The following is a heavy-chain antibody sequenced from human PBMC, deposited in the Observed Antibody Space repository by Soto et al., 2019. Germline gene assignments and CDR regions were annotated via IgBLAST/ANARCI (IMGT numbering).Heavy chain of an antibody. V-gene: IGHV4-59*01. J-gene: IGHJ6*03. Sequence: SETLSLTCTVSGGSISSYYWSWIRQPPGKGLEWIGYIYYSGSTNYNPSLKSRVTISVDTSKNQFSLKLSSVTAADTAVCYCARDNSGTTPYYYYYMDVWGKGTTVTVSS. CDR3: ARDNSGTTPYYYYYMDV. CDR2: IYYSGST. D-gene: IGHD1-7*01. CDR1: GGSISSYY.